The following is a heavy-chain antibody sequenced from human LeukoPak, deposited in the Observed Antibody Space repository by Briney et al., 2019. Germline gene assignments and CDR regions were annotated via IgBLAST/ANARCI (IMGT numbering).Heavy chain of an antibody. CDR2: IWYDGSNK. CDR1: GFTFSSYG. Sequence: PGRSLRLSCAVSGFTFSSYGMHWVRQAPGKGLEWVAVIWYDGSNKYYADSVKGRFTISRDNSKNTLYLQMNSLRAEDTAVYYCAKDHGDYYFDYWGQGTLVTVSS. D-gene: IGHD4-17*01. J-gene: IGHJ4*02. V-gene: IGHV3-33*06. CDR3: AKDHGDYYFDY.